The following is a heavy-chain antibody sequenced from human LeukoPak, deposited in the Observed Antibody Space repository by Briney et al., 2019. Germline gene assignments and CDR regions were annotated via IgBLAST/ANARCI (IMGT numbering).Heavy chain of an antibody. J-gene: IGHJ4*02. CDR1: GFTFRSSG. Sequence: GGSLRLSCAASGFTFRSSGMHWVRQAPGKGLVWVSRINNDGSSTTYADSVKGRFTISRDNAKNTLYLQMNSLRAEDTAVYYCAREEGKPRSPVKFDYWGQGTLVTVSS. V-gene: IGHV3-74*01. CDR2: INNDGSST. CDR3: AREEGKPRSPVKFDY.